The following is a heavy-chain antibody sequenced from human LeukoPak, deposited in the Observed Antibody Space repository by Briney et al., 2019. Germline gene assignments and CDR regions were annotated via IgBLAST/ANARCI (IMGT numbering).Heavy chain of an antibody. CDR2: ISSSSSYI. Sequence: GGSLRLSCAASGFTFSSYSMNWVRQAPGKGLEWVSSISSSSSYIYYADSVKGRFTISRDNAKNSLYLQMNSLRAEDTAVYYCARAARIWFGELSRDRYFDYWGQGTLVTVSS. CDR3: ARAARIWFGELSRDRYFDY. V-gene: IGHV3-21*04. CDR1: GFTFSSYS. J-gene: IGHJ4*02. D-gene: IGHD3-10*01.